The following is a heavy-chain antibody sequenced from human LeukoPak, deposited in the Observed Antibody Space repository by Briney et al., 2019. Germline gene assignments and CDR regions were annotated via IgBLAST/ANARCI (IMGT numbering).Heavy chain of an antibody. CDR2: MNPNSGNT. CDR3: ARAAYYYGSSP. J-gene: IGHJ5*02. CDR1: GYTFTGYY. D-gene: IGHD3-10*01. Sequence: ASVKVSCKASGYTFTGYYMHWVRQATGQGLEWMGWMNPNSGNTGYAQKFQGRVTMTRNTSISTAYMELSSLRSEDTAVYYCARAAYYYGSSPWGQGTLVTVSS. V-gene: IGHV1-8*02.